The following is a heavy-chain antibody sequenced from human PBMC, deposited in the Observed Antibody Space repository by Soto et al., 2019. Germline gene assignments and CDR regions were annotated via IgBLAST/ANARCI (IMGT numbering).Heavy chain of an antibody. CDR2: VYYSGST. CDR1: GGSISSTNYY. CDR3: ARHVVDSISSALGLFDP. V-gene: IGHV4-39*01. D-gene: IGHD6-6*01. J-gene: IGHJ5*02. Sequence: QLQLQESGPGLVKPSETLSLTCTVSGGSISSTNYYWGWIRQPPGKGLEYIGNVYYSGSTDYNPSLKSRVTISVDTSKNQFSLKLSSATAADTAVYYCARHVVDSISSALGLFDPWGQGTLVTVSS.